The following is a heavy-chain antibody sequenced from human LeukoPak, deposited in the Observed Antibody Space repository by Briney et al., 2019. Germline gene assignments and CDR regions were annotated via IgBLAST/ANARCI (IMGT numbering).Heavy chain of an antibody. CDR3: ARGDFCSSSNCYLRPMDV. Sequence: SETLSLTCTVSGGSISDYYWNWLRQPPGKGLEWIGYIYYSGSTTYNPSLKSRVTMSVDTAKNQFSLKLGSVTAADTAVYYCARGDFCSSSNCYLRPMDVWGKGTTVTVSS. CDR1: GGSISDYY. V-gene: IGHV4-59*01. D-gene: IGHD2-2*01. CDR2: IYYSGST. J-gene: IGHJ6*03.